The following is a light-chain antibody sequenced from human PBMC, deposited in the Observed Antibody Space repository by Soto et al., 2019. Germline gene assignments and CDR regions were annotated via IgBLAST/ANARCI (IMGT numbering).Light chain of an antibody. CDR3: SSYTSTGTLYV. Sequence: QSVLTQPASVSGSPGQSITISCTGTSSDIGGYNYVSWYQQLPGKVPKLIIYDVSNRPSGVSDRFSGSKSGNAAPLTISGLQAEDEADYYCSSYTSTGTLYVFGTGTKLTVL. J-gene: IGLJ1*01. CDR1: SSDIGGYNY. V-gene: IGLV2-14*03. CDR2: DVS.